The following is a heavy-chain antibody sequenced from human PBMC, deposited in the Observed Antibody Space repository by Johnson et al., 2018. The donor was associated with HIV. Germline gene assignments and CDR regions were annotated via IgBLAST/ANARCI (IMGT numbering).Heavy chain of an antibody. CDR3: ATFGGGSFHAFDI. D-gene: IGHD1-26*01. CDR1: GFTFSSYG. J-gene: IGHJ3*02. CDR2: ISGSGGST. V-gene: IGHV3-23*04. Sequence: VQLVESGGGVVQPGRSLRLSCAASGFTFSSYGMHWVRQAPGKGLEWVSAISGSGGSTYYADSVKGRFTISRDNSKNSLYLQMNSLRAEDTAVYYCATFGGGSFHAFDIWGQGTMVTVSS.